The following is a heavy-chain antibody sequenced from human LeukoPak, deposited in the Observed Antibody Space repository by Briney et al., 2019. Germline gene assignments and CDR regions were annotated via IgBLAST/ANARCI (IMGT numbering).Heavy chain of an antibody. J-gene: IGHJ3*02. V-gene: IGHV4-34*01. Sequence: PSETLSLTCAVYGGSFSGYYWSWIRQPPGKGLEWIGEINHSGSTNYNPSLKSRVTISVDTSKNQFSLKLSSVTAADTAVYYCARQRLRAAFDIWGQGTMVTVSS. CDR3: ARQRLRAAFDI. CDR2: INHSGST. CDR1: GGSFSGYY. D-gene: IGHD5-12*01.